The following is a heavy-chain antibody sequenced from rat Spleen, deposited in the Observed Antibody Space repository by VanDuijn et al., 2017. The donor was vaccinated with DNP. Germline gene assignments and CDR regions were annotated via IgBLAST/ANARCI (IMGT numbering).Heavy chain of an antibody. D-gene: IGHD1-12*01. CDR3: ARHRTIMPYYYAMDA. J-gene: IGHJ4*01. V-gene: IGHV5-7*01. CDR1: GFTXSDYY. CDR2: ISYNGGTP. Sequence: EVLLVESDGGLVQPGRSLKLSCAVSGFTXSDYYMAWVXXAPAKGLEWVATISYNGGTPYYRDSVKGRFTISRDNAQSTLYLQMDSLRSEDTATYYCARHRTIMPYYYAMDAWGQGASVTVSS.